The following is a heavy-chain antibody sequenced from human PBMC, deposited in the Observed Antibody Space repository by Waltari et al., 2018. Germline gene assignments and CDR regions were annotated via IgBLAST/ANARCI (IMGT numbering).Heavy chain of an antibody. D-gene: IGHD3-9*01. CDR1: GGSISSHY. J-gene: IGHJ5*02. Sequence: QVQLQESGPGLVKPSETLSLTCTVSGGSISSHYWSWIRQPPGKGLGWIVYICDRGSTTYNPSRKSRVTISVDTSKNQFSLKLSSVTAADTAVYYCAREVGDILTGYFWFDPWGQGTLVTVSS. CDR2: ICDRGST. CDR3: AREVGDILTGYFWFDP. V-gene: IGHV4-59*11.